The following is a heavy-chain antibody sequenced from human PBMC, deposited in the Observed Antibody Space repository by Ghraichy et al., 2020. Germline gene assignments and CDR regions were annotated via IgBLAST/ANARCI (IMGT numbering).Heavy chain of an antibody. CDR3: ARHPAAAYFDY. J-gene: IGHJ4*02. CDR2: INYSGRL. CDR1: GGSISSSSYY. V-gene: IGHV4-39*01. Sequence: SQTLSLTCTVSGGSISSSSYYWDWIRQPPGKGLEWIGSINYSGRLYYNPSLKSRVTISVDTSKNQFSLKLSSVTAADTAVYYCARHPAAAYFDYWGQGTLVTVSS. D-gene: IGHD6-25*01.